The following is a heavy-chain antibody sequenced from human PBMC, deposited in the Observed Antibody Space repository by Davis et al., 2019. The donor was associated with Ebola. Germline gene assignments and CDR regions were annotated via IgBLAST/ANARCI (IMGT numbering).Heavy chain of an antibody. D-gene: IGHD3-9*01. CDR3: AKGSTYYDILTGPKFDP. CDR2: ISWNSGSI. Sequence: GGSLSLSCAASGFTFDDYAMHWVRHAPGKSLEWVSGISWNSGSIGYADSVKGRFTISRDNAKNSLYLQMNSLRAEDTALYYCAKGSTYYDILTGPKFDPWGQGTLVTVSS. CDR1: GFTFDDYA. J-gene: IGHJ5*02. V-gene: IGHV3-9*01.